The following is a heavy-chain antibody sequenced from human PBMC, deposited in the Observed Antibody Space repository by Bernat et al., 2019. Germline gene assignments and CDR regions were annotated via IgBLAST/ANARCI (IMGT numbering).Heavy chain of an antibody. CDR2: ISGSGGST. CDR3: ATTKVVGATMGEAG. V-gene: IGHV3-23*01. CDR1: EFTFSSYA. D-gene: IGHD1-26*01. J-gene: IGHJ4*02. Sequence: EVQLLESGGGLVQPGGSLRLSCAASEFTFSSYAMSWVRQAPGTGLEWVSGISGSGGSTYYADSVKGRFTISRDNSKNTLFLQMNSLRAEDTAVYYCATTKVVGATMGEAGWGQGTLVTVSS.